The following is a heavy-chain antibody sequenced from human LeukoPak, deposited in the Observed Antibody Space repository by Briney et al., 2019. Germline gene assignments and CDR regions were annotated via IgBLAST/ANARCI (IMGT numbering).Heavy chain of an antibody. V-gene: IGHV4-34*01. Sequence: SETLSLTCAVYGGSFSGHYWSWIRQPPGKGLEWIGEINHSGSTNYNPSLKSRVTISVDTSKNQFSLKLSSVTAADTAVYYCARGLYGDYSFDYWGQGTLVTVS. CDR2: INHSGST. D-gene: IGHD4-17*01. CDR1: GGSFSGHY. J-gene: IGHJ4*02. CDR3: ARGLYGDYSFDY.